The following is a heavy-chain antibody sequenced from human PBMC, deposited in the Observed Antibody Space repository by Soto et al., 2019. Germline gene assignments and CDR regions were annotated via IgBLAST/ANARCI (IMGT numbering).Heavy chain of an antibody. V-gene: IGHV3-30*18. CDR3: AKDPFNTVYGDYAAYYYGMDV. J-gene: IGHJ6*02. CDR1: GFTFSSYG. Sequence: GGSLRLSCAASGFTFSSYGMHWVRQAPGKGLEWVAVISYDGSNKYYADSVKGRFTISRDNSKNTLYLQMNSLRAEDTAVYYCAKDPFNTVYGDYAAYYYGMDVWGQGTTVTVSS. CDR2: ISYDGSNK. D-gene: IGHD4-17*01.